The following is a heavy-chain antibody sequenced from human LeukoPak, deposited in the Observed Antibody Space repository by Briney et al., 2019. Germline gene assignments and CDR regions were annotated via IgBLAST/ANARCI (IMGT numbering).Heavy chain of an antibody. CDR1: GGSFSGYY. Sequence: TSETLSLTCAVYGGSFSGYYWSWIRQPPGKGPEWIGEINHSGSTNYNPSLKSRVTISVDTSKNQFSLKLSSVTAADTAVYYCARRTAGRPSNFDYWGQGTLVTVSS. CDR3: ARRTAGRPSNFDY. CDR2: INHSGST. D-gene: IGHD6-19*01. V-gene: IGHV4-34*01. J-gene: IGHJ4*02.